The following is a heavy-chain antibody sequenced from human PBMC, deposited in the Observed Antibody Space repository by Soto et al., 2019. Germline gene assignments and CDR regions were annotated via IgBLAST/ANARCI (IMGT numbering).Heavy chain of an antibody. CDR1: GFTFSTYA. CDR2: ITGSGGDT. CDR3: AQVVPFRYLYYLDS. Sequence: DVQLLDSGGGLVQPGGSLRLSCAASGFTFSTYAMSWVRQAPGKGLQWVSSITGSGGDTYYADSVEGRFTVSRDNSKNTLFRQTTRLTAEYTGVNYCAQVVPFRYLYYLDSCGKGTLVTVPS. J-gene: IGHJ4*02. V-gene: IGHV3-23*01. D-gene: IGHD3-16*02.